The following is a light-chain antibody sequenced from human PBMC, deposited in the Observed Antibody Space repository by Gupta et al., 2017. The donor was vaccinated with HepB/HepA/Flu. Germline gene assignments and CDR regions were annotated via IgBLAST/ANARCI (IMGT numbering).Light chain of an antibody. V-gene: IGKV3-20*01. Sequence: EIVLTQSPGTLSSSPGERATLSCRASQNVISNYLAWYQQLPGQAPRLLIYGASRRATDIPDRFSGSGSGTDFTLTISRLEPEDFAVYYCQQDGNSPLTFGGGTKVEIK. CDR2: GAS. CDR1: QNVISNY. J-gene: IGKJ4*01. CDR3: QQDGNSPLT.